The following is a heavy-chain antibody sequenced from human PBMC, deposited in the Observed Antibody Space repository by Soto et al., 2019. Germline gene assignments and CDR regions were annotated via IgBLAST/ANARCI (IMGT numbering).Heavy chain of an antibody. CDR1: GFTFCSYA. CDR3: AKDPVVPAAPADDAFDI. J-gene: IGHJ3*02. D-gene: IGHD2-2*01. Sequence: PGGSPRISCAASGFTFCSYAMSWVRQEPGKGLEWVSAISGSGGSTYYADSVKGRFTISRDNSKNTLYLQMNSLRAEDTAVYYCAKDPVVPAAPADDAFDIWGQGTMVTVSS. V-gene: IGHV3-23*01. CDR2: ISGSGGST.